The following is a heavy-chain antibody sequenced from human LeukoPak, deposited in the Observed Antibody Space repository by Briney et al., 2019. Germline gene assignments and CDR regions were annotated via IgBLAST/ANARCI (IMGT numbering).Heavy chain of an antibody. J-gene: IGHJ3*02. CDR2: IYYSGST. CDR1: GGSISSGSYS. Sequence: SETLSLTCTVSGGSISSGSYSWGWIRQPPGKGLEWIGSIYYSGSTYYNPSLKSRVTISVDTSKNQFSLKLSSVTAADTAVYYCARGRGEYYYGSGSLHDAFDIWGQGTMVTVSS. CDR3: ARGRGEYYYGSGSLHDAFDI. V-gene: IGHV4-39*01. D-gene: IGHD3-10*01.